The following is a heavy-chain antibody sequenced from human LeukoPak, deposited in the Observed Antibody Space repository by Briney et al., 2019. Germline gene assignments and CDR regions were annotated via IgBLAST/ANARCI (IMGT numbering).Heavy chain of an antibody. J-gene: IGHJ4*02. Sequence: SETLSLTCGVYGGSFSGYSWNWIRQPAGKGLEWIGRIYTTGITNYNPSLKSRVSVSVDTSKNQFSLKLSSVTAADTAVYYCARGKVVAGTPGQNSWDSWGQGTLVTVSS. V-gene: IGHV4-59*10. CDR3: ARGKVVAGTPGQNSWDS. CDR1: GGSFSGYS. D-gene: IGHD6-19*01. CDR2: IYTTGIT.